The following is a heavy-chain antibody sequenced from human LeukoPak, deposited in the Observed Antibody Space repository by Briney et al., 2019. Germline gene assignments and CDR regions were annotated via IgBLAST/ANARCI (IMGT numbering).Heavy chain of an antibody. Sequence: GGSLRLSCAASGFTFSSYGMHWVRQAPGKGLEWVAVIWYDGSNKYYADFVKGRFTISRDNSKNTLYLQMNSLRAEDTAVYYCARGGLFGVVITPDAFDIWGQGTMVTVSS. J-gene: IGHJ3*02. CDR2: IWYDGSNK. D-gene: IGHD3-3*01. CDR1: GFTFSSYG. V-gene: IGHV3-33*01. CDR3: ARGGLFGVVITPDAFDI.